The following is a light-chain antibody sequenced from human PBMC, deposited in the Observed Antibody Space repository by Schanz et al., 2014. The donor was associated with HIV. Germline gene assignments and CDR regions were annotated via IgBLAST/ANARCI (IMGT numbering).Light chain of an antibody. J-gene: IGKJ1*01. Sequence: DIQLTQSPSSLSASVGDRVTITCRASQGMSNDLAWNQQKPGKVPKLLSYAASTLQSGVPSRFSGSGSGTDFTLTISSLQPEDVATYYCQKYSTVPPTFGQGTKVEIK. CDR2: AAS. CDR1: QGMSND. CDR3: QKYSTVPPT. V-gene: IGKV1-27*01.